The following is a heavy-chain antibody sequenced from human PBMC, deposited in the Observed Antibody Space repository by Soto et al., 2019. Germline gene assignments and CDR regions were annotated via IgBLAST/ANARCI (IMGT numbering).Heavy chain of an antibody. J-gene: IGHJ4*02. D-gene: IGHD4-4*01. CDR2: ISGSGGSGRG. Sequence: QSGGSLRLSCVGSGFSFRKYAMNWVRQAPGKGLEWVSGISGSGGSGRGFYADPVKGRFTNSRDNSKNTLYLEMNSLRAEDTAVYYCAKDLDDYSSAIDFWGQGTLVTVSS. CDR1: GFSFRKYA. CDR3: AKDLDDYSSAIDF. V-gene: IGHV3-23*01.